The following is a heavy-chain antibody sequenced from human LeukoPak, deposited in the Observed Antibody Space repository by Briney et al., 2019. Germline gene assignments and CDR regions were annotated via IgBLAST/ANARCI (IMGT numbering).Heavy chain of an antibody. Sequence: SETLSLTCTVSGGSISSGDYYWSWLRQPPGKGLEWIGYIYYSGSTYYNPSLKSRVTISVDTSKNQFSLKLSSVTAADTAVYYCARGLAAAGDDAFDIWGQGTMVTVSS. CDR1: GGSISSGDYY. CDR3: ARGLAAAGDDAFDI. V-gene: IGHV4-30-4*01. J-gene: IGHJ3*02. D-gene: IGHD6-13*01. CDR2: IYYSGST.